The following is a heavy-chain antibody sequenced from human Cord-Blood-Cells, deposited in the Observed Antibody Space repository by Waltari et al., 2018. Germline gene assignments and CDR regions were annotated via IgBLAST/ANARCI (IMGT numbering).Heavy chain of an antibody. D-gene: IGHD3-22*01. CDR1: GGSFSGYY. J-gene: IGHJ5*02. Sequence: QVQLQQWGAGLLKPSETLSLTCAFYGGSFSGYYWSGIRQPPGKGLEWIGEINHSGSTNYNPSLKSRVTISVDTSKNQFSLKLSSVTAADTAVYYCARGLPYYYDSSGSRWFDPWGQGTLVTVSS. CDR3: ARGLPYYYDSSGSRWFDP. CDR2: INHSGST. V-gene: IGHV4-34*01.